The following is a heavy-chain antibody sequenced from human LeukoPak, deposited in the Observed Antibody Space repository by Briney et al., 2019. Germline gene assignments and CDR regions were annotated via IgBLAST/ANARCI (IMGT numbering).Heavy chain of an antibody. CDR3: ARVRRQQLVRDAFDI. V-gene: IGHV3-21*01. CDR2: ITSTGRYI. D-gene: IGHD6-13*01. J-gene: IGHJ3*02. CDR1: GFNFIDYT. Sequence: PGGSLRLSCAASGFNFIDYTMNWVRQAPGKGLEWVSSITSTGRYIFYADSLKGRFTISRDNSKNTLYLQMGSLRAEDMAVYYCARVRRQQLVRDAFDIWGQGTMVTVSS.